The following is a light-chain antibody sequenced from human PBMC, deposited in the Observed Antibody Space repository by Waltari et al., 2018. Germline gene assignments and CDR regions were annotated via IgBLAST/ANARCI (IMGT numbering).Light chain of an antibody. V-gene: IGKV3-11*01. CDR3: QQRSNWPSLS. Sequence: ELVLTQSPATLSLSPGERATISCRASQCVSSFLAWFQQKPGQAPRLLIFDASKRATDIPARFSATGSGTDFTLTISSLEPEDFAVYYCQQRSNWPSLSFGGGTKVEIK. CDR1: QCVSSF. J-gene: IGKJ4*01. CDR2: DAS.